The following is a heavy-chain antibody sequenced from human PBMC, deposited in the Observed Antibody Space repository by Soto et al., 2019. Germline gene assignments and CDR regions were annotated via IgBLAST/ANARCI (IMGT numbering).Heavy chain of an antibody. V-gene: IGHV3-23*01. CDR2: ITGSSEIT. CDR1: GFTLSDYA. J-gene: IGHJ4*02. CDR3: SRDCARTSCSVWKL. D-gene: IGHD2-2*01. Sequence: EAQLLESGGDLVQPGGSLRLSCAASGFTLSDYAMTWVRQAPGKGLEWVSGITGSSEITYYADSVKGRFTISRDNSKNTVSLQMNGLRAEDSAIYYWSRDCARTSCSVWKLWGQGTLVTVSP.